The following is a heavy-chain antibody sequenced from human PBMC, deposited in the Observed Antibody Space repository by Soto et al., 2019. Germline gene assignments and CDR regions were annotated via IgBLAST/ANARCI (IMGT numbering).Heavy chain of an antibody. J-gene: IGHJ4*02. D-gene: IGHD1-7*01. V-gene: IGHV4-59*12. CDR1: GFTFCSYS. CDR3: ARDDRNDYIGNFGY. CDR2: FADSGKS. Sequence: GSLRLSCAASGFTFCSYSMNWVRQAPGKGLEWIGNFADSGKSNYSPSLRSRVSISVDTSHTQLSLTLTSVTAADTAVYYCARDDRNDYIGNFGYWGQGTLVTVSS.